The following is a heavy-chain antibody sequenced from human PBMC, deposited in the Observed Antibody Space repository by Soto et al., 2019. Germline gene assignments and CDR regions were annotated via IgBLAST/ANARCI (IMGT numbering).Heavy chain of an antibody. V-gene: IGHV4-39*07. D-gene: IGHD1-1*01. CDR1: GGSISSSSYY. Sequence: SETLSLTCTVSGGSISSSSYYWGWIRQPPGKGLEWIGSIYYSGSTNYNPSLKSRVTISVDTSKNQFSLKLSSVTAADTAVYYCARRYGYSFDYWGQGTLVTVSS. CDR2: IYYSGST. J-gene: IGHJ4*02. CDR3: ARRYGYSFDY.